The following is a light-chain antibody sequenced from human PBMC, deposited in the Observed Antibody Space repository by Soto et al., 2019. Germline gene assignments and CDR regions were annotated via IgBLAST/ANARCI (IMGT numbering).Light chain of an antibody. CDR3: QQYYSTPYT. J-gene: IGKJ2*01. Sequence: DIVMTQSPDSLAVSLGERATINCKSSQSVLHSSHNENYLVWYQQKPGQPPKLLIYWASTRESGVPDRFSVSGSGTDFSLTISSLQAEDVAVYYCQQYYSTPYTFGQGTKLEMK. V-gene: IGKV4-1*01. CDR2: WAS. CDR1: QSVLHSSHNENY.